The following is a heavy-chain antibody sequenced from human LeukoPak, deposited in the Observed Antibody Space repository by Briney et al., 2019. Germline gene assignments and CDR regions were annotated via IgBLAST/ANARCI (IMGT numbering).Heavy chain of an antibody. CDR2: ISSSSSYI. CDR3: ARVRNRGCSDY. J-gene: IGHJ4*02. V-gene: IGHV3-21*01. D-gene: IGHD3-10*01. Sequence: GRSLRLSCAASGFTFSGYAMSWVRQAPGKGLEWVSSISSSSSYIYYADSVKGRFTISRDNAKNSLYLQMNSLRAEDTAVYYCARVRNRGCSDYWGQGTLVTVSS. CDR1: GFTFSGYA.